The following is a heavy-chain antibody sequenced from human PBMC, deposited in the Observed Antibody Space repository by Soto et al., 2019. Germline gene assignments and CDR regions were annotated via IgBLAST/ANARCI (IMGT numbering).Heavy chain of an antibody. V-gene: IGHV3-15*07. Sequence: GGSLRLSCVASGFIFSNYAMNWVRQAPGKGLEWVGRIKSKTDGGTTDYAEPVKGRFAISRDDSNNMVYLQMNSLKIEDTAVYYCTTDSYSTIIIVRFDYWGHGTLVTVSS. D-gene: IGHD3-22*01. J-gene: IGHJ4*01. CDR1: GFIFSNYA. CDR2: IKSKTDGGTT. CDR3: TTDSYSTIIIVRFDY.